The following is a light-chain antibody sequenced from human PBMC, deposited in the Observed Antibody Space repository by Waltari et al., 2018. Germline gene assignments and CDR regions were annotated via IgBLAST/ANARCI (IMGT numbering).Light chain of an antibody. CDR3: QSFQNSQTV. Sequence: NFMLTQPHSVSESPGKTVTISCTASSGSIASNHVQWHQRRPDSAPKTLIYEDNKRPSGVPDRFSGAIDSSSNSASLTISRLKTEDEADYYCQSFQNSQTVFGGGTKLTVL. CDR1: SGSIASNH. J-gene: IGLJ3*02. V-gene: IGLV6-57*02. CDR2: EDN.